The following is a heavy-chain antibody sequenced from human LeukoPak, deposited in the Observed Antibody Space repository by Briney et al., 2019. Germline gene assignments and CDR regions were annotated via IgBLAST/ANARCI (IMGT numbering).Heavy chain of an antibody. CDR1: GGSISSGGYY. CDR2: IYTSGST. CDR3: ARHQWVPAFDI. D-gene: IGHD1-26*01. V-gene: IGHV4-61*02. Sequence: SQTLSLTCTVSGGSISSGGYYWSWIRQPAGKGLEWIGRIYTSGSTNYNPSLKSRVTISIDTSKNQFSLKLSSVTAADTAVYYCARHQWVPAFDIWGQGTMVTVSS. J-gene: IGHJ3*02.